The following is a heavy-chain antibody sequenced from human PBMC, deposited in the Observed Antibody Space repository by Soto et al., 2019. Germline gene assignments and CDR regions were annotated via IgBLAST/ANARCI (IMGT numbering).Heavy chain of an antibody. Sequence: QVQLQESGPGLVKPSETLSLTGSVSGDSVSSYYWSWIRQPPGKGLEWIGSVYYGGRTNYNPARETRVTISIDTSKNQVSLKLNSVTAAETAVYHCARGRRSPTVYYGLDVWGQGTTVAVSS. D-gene: IGHD1-26*01. J-gene: IGHJ6*02. CDR3: ARGRRSPTVYYGLDV. CDR2: VYYGGRT. CDR1: GDSVSSYY. V-gene: IGHV4-59*02.